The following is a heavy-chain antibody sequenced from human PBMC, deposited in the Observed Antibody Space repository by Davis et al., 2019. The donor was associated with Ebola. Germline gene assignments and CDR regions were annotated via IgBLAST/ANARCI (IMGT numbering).Heavy chain of an antibody. CDR2: ITYDGRNQ. CDR1: GFDSRTYA. D-gene: IGHD3-16*02. J-gene: IGHJ4*02. V-gene: IGHV3-30*04. CDR3: ARYRPIDY. Sequence: GESLKISCEASGFDSRTYAQHWVRRARDKGLEWLAAITYDGRNQYYEDSVKGRFSISRDNSRNGLYLQMDNLRPDDTCFYFCARYRPIDYWGQGTLVTVSA.